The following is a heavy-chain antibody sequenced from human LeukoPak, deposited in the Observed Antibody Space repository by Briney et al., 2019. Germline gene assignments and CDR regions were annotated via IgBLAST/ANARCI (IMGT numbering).Heavy chain of an antibody. D-gene: IGHD6-19*01. CDR1: GFTFSSYW. V-gene: IGHV3-74*01. CDR2: INSDGSST. Sequence: GGSLRLSCAASGFTFSSYWMHWVRQAPGKGLVWVSRINSDGSSTSYAGSVKGRFAISRDNAKNTLYLQMNSLRAEDTAVYYSARGRRIAVAGGHEGGYFDYWGQGTLVTVSS. J-gene: IGHJ4*02. CDR3: ARGRRIAVAGGHEGGYFDY.